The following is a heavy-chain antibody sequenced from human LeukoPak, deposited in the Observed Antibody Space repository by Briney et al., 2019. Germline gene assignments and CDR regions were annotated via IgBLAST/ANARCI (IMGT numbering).Heavy chain of an antibody. CDR1: GFTFSSYG. CDR2: ISGSGGST. J-gene: IGHJ6*02. CDR3: AKDQWLVQYYYYYGMDV. D-gene: IGHD6-19*01. Sequence: SGGSLRLSCAASGFTFSSYGMHWVRQAPGKGLEWVSAISGSGGSTYYADSVKGRFTISRDNSKNTLYLQMNSLRAEDTAVYYCAKDQWLVQYYYYYGMDVWGQGTTVTVSS. V-gene: IGHV3-23*01.